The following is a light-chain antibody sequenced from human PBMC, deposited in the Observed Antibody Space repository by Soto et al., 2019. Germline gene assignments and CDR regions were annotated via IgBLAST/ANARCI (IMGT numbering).Light chain of an antibody. CDR2: DVS. CDR3: SSYTSSSTPFV. V-gene: IGLV2-14*01. Sequence: QPVLTQPASVSGSPGQSITISCTGTSSDVGGYNYVSWYQQHPGKAPKLMIYDVSNRPSGVSNRFSGSKSGNTASLTISGLQAEDEADYSCSSYTSSSTPFVFGTGTKLTVL. CDR1: SSDVGGYNY. J-gene: IGLJ1*01.